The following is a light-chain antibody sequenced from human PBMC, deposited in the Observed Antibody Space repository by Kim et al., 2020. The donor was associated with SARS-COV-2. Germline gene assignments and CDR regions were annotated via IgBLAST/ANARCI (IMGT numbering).Light chain of an antibody. CDR3: CSYAGSYTYV. CDR1: GSDVGGYNY. J-gene: IGLJ1*01. CDR2: DVS. Sequence: GQSVTISCTGTGSDVGGYNYVSWYQQHQDKTPKLMIYDVSERPSGVPDRFSGSKSGNTASLTISGLQADDEADYYCCSYAGSYTYVFGTGTKVTVL. V-gene: IGLV2-11*01.